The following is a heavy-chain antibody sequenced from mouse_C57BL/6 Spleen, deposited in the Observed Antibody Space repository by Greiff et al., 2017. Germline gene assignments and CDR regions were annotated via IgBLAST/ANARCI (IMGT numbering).Heavy chain of an antibody. J-gene: IGHJ2*01. CDR1: GFTFSDSG. CDR3: ARNDGYYDY. CDR2: ISSGSSTI. Sequence: EVKLVESGGGLVKPGGSLKLSCAASGFTFSDSGMHWVRQAPEKGLEWVAYISSGSSTIYYADTVKGRFTISRDNAKNTLFLQMTSLRSEDTAMYYCARNDGYYDYWGQGTTLTVSS. V-gene: IGHV5-17*01. D-gene: IGHD2-3*01.